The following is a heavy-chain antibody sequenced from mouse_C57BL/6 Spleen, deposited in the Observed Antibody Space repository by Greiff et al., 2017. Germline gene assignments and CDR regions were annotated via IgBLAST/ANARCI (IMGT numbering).Heavy chain of an antibody. CDR1: GYAFSSSW. J-gene: IGHJ4*01. D-gene: IGHD1-1*01. CDR3: AADPYYGSSYVGAMDY. Sequence: QVQLQQSGPELVKPGASVKISCKASGYAFSSSWMNWVKQRPGKGLEWIGRIYPGDGDTNYNGKFKGKATLTADKSSSTAYMQLSSLTSEDSAVYFCAADPYYGSSYVGAMDYWGQGTSVTVSS. CDR2: IYPGDGDT. V-gene: IGHV1-82*01.